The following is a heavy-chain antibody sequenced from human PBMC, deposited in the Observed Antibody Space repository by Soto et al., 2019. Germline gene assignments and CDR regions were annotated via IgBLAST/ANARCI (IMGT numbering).Heavy chain of an antibody. J-gene: IGHJ4*02. CDR1: GVSINSGGYS. CDR2: LYHGGAT. Sequence: TLSLSCAVSGVSINSGGYSGSWIRQPPGKGLEWVGYLYHGGATYSNPSLKSRVSISVDWSKNQFSLKLNSVTAADTAVYYCARAFTAMGLFDYWGPGILVTVSS. CDR3: ARAFTAMGLFDY. D-gene: IGHD2-21*02. V-gene: IGHV4-30-2*01.